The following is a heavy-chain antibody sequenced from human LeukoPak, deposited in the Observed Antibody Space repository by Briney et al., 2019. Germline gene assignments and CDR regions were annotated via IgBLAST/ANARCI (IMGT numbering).Heavy chain of an antibody. CDR3: AKRFGESRVAFDI. CDR1: GGTFSSYA. CDR2: FDPEDGET. V-gene: IGHV1-24*01. J-gene: IGHJ3*02. Sequence: ASVKVSCKASGGTFSSYAISWVRQAPGKGLEWMGGFDPEDGETIYAQKFQGRVTMTEDTSTDTAYMELSSLRSEDTAVYYCAKRFGESRVAFDIWGQGTMVTVSS. D-gene: IGHD3-10*01.